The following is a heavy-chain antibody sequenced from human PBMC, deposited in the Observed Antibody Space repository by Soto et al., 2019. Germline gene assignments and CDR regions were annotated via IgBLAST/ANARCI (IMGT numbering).Heavy chain of an antibody. Sequence: ASVKVSGKASGYTFTGYFMHWVRHAPGQGLESMGCINPNSGATKYAPKFQGRVTLTRDTGINEGYMEMSMLRSDDTAVYYFARGGCTILAPLRWGQGTLVTVS. V-gene: IGHV1-2*02. J-gene: IGHJ4*02. CDR3: ARGGCTILAPLR. CDR1: GYTFTGYF. D-gene: IGHD3-3*01. CDR2: INPNSGAT.